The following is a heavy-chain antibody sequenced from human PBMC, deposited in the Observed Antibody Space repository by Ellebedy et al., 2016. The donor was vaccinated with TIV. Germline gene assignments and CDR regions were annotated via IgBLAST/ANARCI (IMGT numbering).Heavy chain of an antibody. D-gene: IGHD4-23*01. V-gene: IGHV4-59*08. CDR2: IYYSGRT. J-gene: IGHJ2*01. CDR1: GDSMSNYY. Sequence: MPSETLSLTCTVSGDSMSNYYWSWIRQPPGKPLEWIGYIYYSGRTNYNPSLKNRVTISLDTSKNQFSLRLTSVTAADTAVYYCARLRHYGGDSVWFFDLWGRGTLVTVSS. CDR3: ARLRHYGGDSVWFFDL.